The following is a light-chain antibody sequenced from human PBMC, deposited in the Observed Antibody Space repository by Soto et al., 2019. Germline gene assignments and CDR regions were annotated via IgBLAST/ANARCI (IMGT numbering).Light chain of an antibody. J-gene: IGKJ1*01. Sequence: DIQLTQSPSSLSASVGDRLTITCRASQTINIFLNWYQQKPGKAPNLLIHGASTLASGVPSRFSGSGSGTEFTLTMSGLQPDDFATYYCHQSHRSPRTFGQGTRV. CDR1: QTINIF. CDR3: HQSHRSPRT. CDR2: GAS. V-gene: IGKV1-39*01.